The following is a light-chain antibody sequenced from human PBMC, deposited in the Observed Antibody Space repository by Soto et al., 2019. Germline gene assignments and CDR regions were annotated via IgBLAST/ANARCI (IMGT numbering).Light chain of an antibody. CDR3: SSYTTSNTRQIV. CDR1: SSDVGGYNY. V-gene: IGLV2-14*03. Sequence: QSVLTQPASVSGSPGQSITISCTGTSSDVGGYNYVSRYQHHPGKAPKFIIYDVTNRPSGVSNPFSGSKSGNTASLTISGLQPEDEADYYCSSYTTSNTRQIVFGTGTKVIVL. J-gene: IGLJ1*01. CDR2: DVT.